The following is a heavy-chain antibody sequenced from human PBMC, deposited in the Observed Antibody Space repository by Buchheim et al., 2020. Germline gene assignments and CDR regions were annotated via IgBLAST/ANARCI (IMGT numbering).Heavy chain of an antibody. Sequence: EVQLVESGGGLVQPGGSLRLSCAASGFTFSSYCMSWVRQAPGKGLEWVANIKHDGSWKYYVDSVKGRFTISRDNAKNSLYLQMNRRRAEDTAVYYCERGLVAARSDDYWGQGTL. CDR2: IKHDGSWK. V-gene: IGHV3-7*01. CDR3: ERGLVAARSDDY. CDR1: GFTFSSYC. J-gene: IGHJ4*02. D-gene: IGHD6-25*01.